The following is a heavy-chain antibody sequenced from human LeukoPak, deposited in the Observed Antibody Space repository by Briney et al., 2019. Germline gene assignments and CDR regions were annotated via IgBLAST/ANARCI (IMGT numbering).Heavy chain of an antibody. J-gene: IGHJ5*02. CDR3: ARDSPRLVTAMHNWFDP. CDR1: GGSISSSSYY. Sequence: SETLSLTCTVSGGSISSSSYYWGWIRQPPGKGLEWIGNIYYSGSTYYNPSLKSRVTISVDTSKNQFSLKLSSVTAADTAVYYCARDSPRLVTAMHNWFDPWGQGTLVTVSS. V-gene: IGHV4-39*07. D-gene: IGHD2-21*02. CDR2: IYYSGST.